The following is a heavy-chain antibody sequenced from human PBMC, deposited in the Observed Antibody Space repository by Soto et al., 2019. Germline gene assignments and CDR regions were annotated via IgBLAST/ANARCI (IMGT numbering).Heavy chain of an antibody. CDR3: ARATKTTVTTKGYYYYMDV. D-gene: IGHD4-17*01. CDR2: IYYSGST. Sequence: PSETLSLTCTVSGGSISSYYWSWIRQPPGKGLEWIGYIYYSGSTNYNPSLKSRVTISVDTSKNQFSLKLSSVTAADTAVYYCARATKTTVTTKGYYYYMDVWGKGTTVTVSS. V-gene: IGHV4-59*01. J-gene: IGHJ6*03. CDR1: GGSISSYY.